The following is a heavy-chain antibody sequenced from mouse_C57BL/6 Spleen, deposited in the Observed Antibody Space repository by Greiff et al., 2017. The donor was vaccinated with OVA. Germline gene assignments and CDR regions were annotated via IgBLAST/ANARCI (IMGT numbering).Heavy chain of an antibody. CDR1: GYTFTDYN. V-gene: IGHV1-18*01. D-gene: IGHD2-4*01. Sequence: EVQLQQSGPELVKPGASVKIPCKASGYTFTDYNMDWVKQSHGKSLEWIGDINPNNGGTIYNQKFKGKATLTVDKSSSTAYMELRSLTSEDTAVYYCARDGDYDVAWFAYWGQGTLVTVSA. CDR2: INPNNGGT. J-gene: IGHJ3*01. CDR3: ARDGDYDVAWFAY.